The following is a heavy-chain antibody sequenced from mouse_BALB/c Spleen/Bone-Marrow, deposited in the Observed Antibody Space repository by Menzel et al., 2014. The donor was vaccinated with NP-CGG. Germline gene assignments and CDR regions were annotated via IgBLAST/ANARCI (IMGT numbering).Heavy chain of an antibody. CDR2: IDPANGNT. V-gene: IGHV14-3*02. CDR1: GFNIKDTY. J-gene: IGHJ3*01. Sequence: EVQLQQSGAELVKPGASVKLSCTASGFNIKDTYMHWVKQRPEQGLEWIGRIDPANGNTKYDPKFQGKATITADTSSNTAYLQLSSLTSEDTAVYYCAVYYYGSSSFAYWGQATLVTVSA. CDR3: AVYYYGSSSFAY. D-gene: IGHD1-1*01.